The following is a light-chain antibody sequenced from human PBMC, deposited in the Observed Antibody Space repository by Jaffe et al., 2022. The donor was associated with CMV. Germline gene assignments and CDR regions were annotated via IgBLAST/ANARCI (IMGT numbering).Light chain of an antibody. J-gene: IGKJ1*01. CDR3: QQSFSNPRT. CDR1: QTVRRY. V-gene: IGKV1-39*01. Sequence: DIQMTQSPSALSASVGDRVTITCRASQTVRRYLNWYQQKAGKAPKVLIYAASSLQSGVPSRFSASGSGTEFTLTISSLQPEDFATYYCQQSFSNPRTFGQGTNLEIK. CDR2: AAS.